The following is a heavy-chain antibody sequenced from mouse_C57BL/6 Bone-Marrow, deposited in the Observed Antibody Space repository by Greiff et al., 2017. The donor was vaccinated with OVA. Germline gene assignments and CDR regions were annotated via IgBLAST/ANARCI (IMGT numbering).Heavy chain of an antibody. CDR1: GYTFTSYG. Sequence: QVQLQQSGAELARPGASVKLSCKASGYTFTSYGISWVKQRTGQGLEWIGEIYPRSGNTYYNEKFKGKATLTADKSSSTAYMELRSLTSEDSAVYVCARDGYDGNYEFAYWDQGTLVTVSA. V-gene: IGHV1-81*01. D-gene: IGHD2-1*01. J-gene: IGHJ3*01. CDR2: IYPRSGNT. CDR3: ARDGYDGNYEFAY.